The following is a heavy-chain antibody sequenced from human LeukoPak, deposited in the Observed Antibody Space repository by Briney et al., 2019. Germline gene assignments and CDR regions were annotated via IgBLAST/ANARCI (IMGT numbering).Heavy chain of an antibody. V-gene: IGHV4-59*01. J-gene: IGHJ4*02. CDR1: GDSIGSYY. CDR2: IYYSGTA. D-gene: IGHD6-6*01. CDR3: ARLSSGTLYLDY. Sequence: PSETLSLTCTVSGDSIGSYYWSWIRQPPGKGLEWIGYIYYSGTANYNPSLKSRVTISVDTSKNQFSLKLSSVTAADTAVYYCARLSSGTLYLDYWGQGTLVTVSS.